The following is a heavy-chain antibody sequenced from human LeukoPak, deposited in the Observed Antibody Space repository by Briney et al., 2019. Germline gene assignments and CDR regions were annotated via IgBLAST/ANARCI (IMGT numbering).Heavy chain of an antibody. V-gene: IGHV3-23*01. CDR1: GFTFTSSA. J-gene: IGHJ1*01. D-gene: IGHD4-23*01. CDR2: ISHSGDST. Sequence: GGSLRLSRAASGFTFTSSAMSWVRQAPGKGLEWVSVISHSGDSTYFADSVKGRFTISRDNSKNTLHLHMNSLRAEDTAVYYCAKDRRSSGNSLLLEHWGQGTLVTVSS. CDR3: AKDRRSSGNSLLLEH.